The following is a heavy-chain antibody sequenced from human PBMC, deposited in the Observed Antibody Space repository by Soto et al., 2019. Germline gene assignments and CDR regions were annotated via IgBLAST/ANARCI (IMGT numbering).Heavy chain of an antibody. Sequence: ASVKVSCKTSGYTFTDYYIHWVRQAPGQGLEWMGWINPKSGGTDYAQNFQGRVTMTRDTSISTAYTGLSRLRSDDTAVYYCARKYCPHGTCYFDYWGQGTLVTVSS. V-gene: IGHV1-2*02. CDR2: INPKSGGT. J-gene: IGHJ4*02. D-gene: IGHD2-8*01. CDR3: ARKYCPHGTCYFDY. CDR1: GYTFTDYY.